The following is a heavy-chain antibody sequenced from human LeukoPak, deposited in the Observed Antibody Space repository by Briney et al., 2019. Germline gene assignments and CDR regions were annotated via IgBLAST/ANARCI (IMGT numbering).Heavy chain of an antibody. Sequence: GGSLRLSCAASGITVSDNYMNWPRQAPGKGLEWISLIYSGGTTSYADSVKGRFTISRDDSKNTLYLQMNNLRADDTAVYYCARDPPAVTTNTYGWGQGTLVTVSS. J-gene: IGHJ4*02. CDR1: GITVSDNY. CDR3: ARDPPAVTTNTYG. CDR2: IYSGGTT. D-gene: IGHD4-11*01. V-gene: IGHV3-66*01.